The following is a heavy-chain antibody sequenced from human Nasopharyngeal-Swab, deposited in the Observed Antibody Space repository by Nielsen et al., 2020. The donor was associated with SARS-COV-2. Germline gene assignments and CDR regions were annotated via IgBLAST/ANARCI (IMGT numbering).Heavy chain of an antibody. CDR2: INAGNGNT. Sequence: WVRQAPGQRLEWMGWINAGNGNTKYSQKFQGRVTITRDTSASTAYMEMSSLRSEDTAAYYCARERVVVVSATYYQYGMDVWGQGTTVTVSS. J-gene: IGHJ6*02. D-gene: IGHD2-15*01. CDR3: ARERVVVVSATYYQYGMDV. V-gene: IGHV1-3*01.